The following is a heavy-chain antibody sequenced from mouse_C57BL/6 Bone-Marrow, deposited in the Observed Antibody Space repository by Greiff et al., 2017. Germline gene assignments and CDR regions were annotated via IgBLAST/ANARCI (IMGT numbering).Heavy chain of an antibody. CDR2: IWSGGST. CDR3: ARNGRISTPDYYAMDY. CDR1: GFSLTSYG. D-gene: IGHD1-1*01. J-gene: IGHJ4*01. Sequence: QVQLKESGPGLVQPSQSLSITCTVSGFSLTSYGVHWVRQSPGKGLEWLGVIWSGGSTDYNAAFISRLSISKDNSKSQVFFKMNSLQADDTAIYYCARNGRISTPDYYAMDYWGQGTSVTVSS. V-gene: IGHV2-2*01.